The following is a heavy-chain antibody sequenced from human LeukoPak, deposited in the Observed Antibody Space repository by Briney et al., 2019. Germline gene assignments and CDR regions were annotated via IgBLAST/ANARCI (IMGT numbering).Heavy chain of an antibody. Sequence: APVKISCKVSGYTFTDYYMHWVQQAPGKGLEWMGLVDPEDGETIYAEKFQGRVTITADTSTDTACMELSSLRSEDTAVYYCATSRLIVVVPAAPLDYWGQGTLVTVSS. CDR2: VDPEDGET. CDR1: GYTFTDYY. J-gene: IGHJ4*02. D-gene: IGHD2-2*01. V-gene: IGHV1-69-2*01. CDR3: ATSRLIVVVPAAPLDY.